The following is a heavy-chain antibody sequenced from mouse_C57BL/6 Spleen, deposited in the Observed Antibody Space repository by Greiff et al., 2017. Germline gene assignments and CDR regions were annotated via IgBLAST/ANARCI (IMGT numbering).Heavy chain of an antibody. V-gene: IGHV5-15*01. D-gene: IGHD1-1*01. CDR1: GFTFTDYG. CDR2: ISNFACSI. CDR3: ARRTVDWYFGG. Sequence: EVQLVESGGGLVQPGGSLKLSCAASGFTFTDYGMAWVRQAPRKGPEWVGFISNFACSIYYADKVTGRFTISRENAKNTRDLQMSSLRSEDAAVYYCARRTVDWYFGGWGTGTTVTVAS. J-gene: IGHJ1*03.